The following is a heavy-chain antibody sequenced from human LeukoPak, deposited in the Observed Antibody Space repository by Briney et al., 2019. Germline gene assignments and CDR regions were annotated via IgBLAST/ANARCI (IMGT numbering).Heavy chain of an antibody. J-gene: IGHJ5*01. D-gene: IGHD3-10*01. V-gene: IGHV3-23*01. CDR3: VKDLWSNRLFDS. CDR1: GFTFDTSG. CDR2: ISTSGSRT. Sequence: GGSLRLSCEGSGFTFDTSGMSWVRQFPGKGLEWVSGISTSGSRTYYSDAVKGRFTISRDNSNNTLHLQMRSLRVEDTAIYYCVKDLWSNRLFDSWGQGTLVTVSS.